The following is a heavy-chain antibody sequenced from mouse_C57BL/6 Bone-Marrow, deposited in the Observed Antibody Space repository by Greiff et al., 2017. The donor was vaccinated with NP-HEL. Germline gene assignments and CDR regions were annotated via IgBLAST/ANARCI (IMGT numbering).Heavy chain of an antibody. CDR1: GFSLTSYG. J-gene: IGHJ4*01. Sequence: VHLVESGPGLVQPSQSLSITCTVSGFSLTSYGVHWVRQSPGKGLEWLGVIWSGGSTDYYAAFIPRLSISKDNSKSQVFFKMNSLQADDTAIYYCARESFYYGSSPYAMDYWGQGTSVTVSS. CDR3: ARESFYYGSSPYAMDY. D-gene: IGHD1-1*01. CDR2: IWSGGST. V-gene: IGHV2-2*01.